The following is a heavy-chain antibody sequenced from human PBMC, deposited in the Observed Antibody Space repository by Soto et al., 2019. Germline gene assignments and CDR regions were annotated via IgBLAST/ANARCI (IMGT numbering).Heavy chain of an antibody. J-gene: IGHJ3*02. V-gene: IGHV3-48*01. CDR3: ARDAWNDGRFDAFDI. CDR1: GFTFSGYS. D-gene: IGHD1-1*01. Sequence: GGSLRLSCAASGFTFSGYSMNWVRQAPGKGLEWVSYITSSSRTIYYADSVKGRFTISRDNAKNSLYLQMNSLRVEDTAVYYCARDAWNDGRFDAFDIWGQGTMVTVSS. CDR2: ITSSSRTI.